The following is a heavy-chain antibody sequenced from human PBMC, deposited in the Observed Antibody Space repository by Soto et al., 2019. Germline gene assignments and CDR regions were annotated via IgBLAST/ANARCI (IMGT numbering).Heavy chain of an antibody. V-gene: IGHV4-31*03. D-gene: IGHD3-22*01. J-gene: IGHJ6*02. CDR1: GGSISSGGYY. CDR2: IYYSGST. CDR3: ARDRPPDSSGYYGAYYYYGMDV. Sequence: SETLSLTCTVSGGSISSGGYYWSWIRQHPGKGLEWIGYIYYSGSTYYNPSLKSRVTISVGTSRNQFSLKLSSVTAADTAVYYCARDRPPDSSGYYGAYYYYGMDVWGQGTTVTVSS.